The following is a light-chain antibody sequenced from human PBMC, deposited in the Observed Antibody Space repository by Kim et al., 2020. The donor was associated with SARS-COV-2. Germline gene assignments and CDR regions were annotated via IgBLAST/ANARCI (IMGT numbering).Light chain of an antibody. CDR2: SAS. J-gene: IGKJ1*01. CDR1: QRVGND. Sequence: VSEGDRATLSCRASQRVGNDLAWYQQKLGQAPRLLIYSASTRATDIPARFSGSGSGTEFTLTISSLQSEDFAVYYCQHYTSWPLAFGQGTKVDIK. V-gene: IGKV3-15*01. CDR3: QHYTSWPLA.